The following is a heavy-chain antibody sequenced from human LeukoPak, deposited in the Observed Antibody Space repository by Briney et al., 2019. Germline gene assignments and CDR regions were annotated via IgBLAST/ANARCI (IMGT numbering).Heavy chain of an antibody. CDR3: ARDHGSGWYSYLGD. J-gene: IGHJ4*02. CDR2: ISWNSGSI. D-gene: IGHD6-19*01. Sequence: GRSLRLSCAASGFTFYDYAMHWVRQAPGKGLEWVSGISWNSGSIGYADSVKGRLTISRDNAKNYLYLQMNSLRAEDTALYYCARDHGSGWYSYLGDWGQGTLVTVSS. CDR1: GFTFYDYA. V-gene: IGHV3-9*01.